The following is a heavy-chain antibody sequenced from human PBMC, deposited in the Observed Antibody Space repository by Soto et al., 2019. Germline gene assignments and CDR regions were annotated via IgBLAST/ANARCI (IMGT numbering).Heavy chain of an antibody. CDR1: GGSISSGGYY. CDR3: ARVGRRVTYCGGDCYSGEFDP. CDR2: IYYSGSN. D-gene: IGHD2-21*02. J-gene: IGHJ5*02. V-gene: IGHV4-31*03. Sequence: PSETLSLTCTVSGGSISSGGYYWSWIRQHPGKGLEWIGYIYYSGSNYYNPSLKSRVTISVDTSKNQFSPKLSSVTAADTAVYYCARVGRRVTYCGGDCYSGEFDPWGQGTLVTVSS.